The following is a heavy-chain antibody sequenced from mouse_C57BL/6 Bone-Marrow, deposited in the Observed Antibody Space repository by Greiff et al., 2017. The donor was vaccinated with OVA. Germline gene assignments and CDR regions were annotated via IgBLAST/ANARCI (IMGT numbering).Heavy chain of an antibody. CDR1: GFTFSSYA. J-gene: IGHJ3*01. CDR2: ISDGGSYT. CDR3: TRDRESNYALAY. D-gene: IGHD2-5*01. V-gene: IGHV5-4*01. Sequence: EVKVVESGGGLVKPGGSLKLSCAASGFTFSSYAMSWVRQTPEKRLEWVATISDGGSYTYYPDNVKGRFTISRDNAKNNLYLQMSHLKSEDTAMYYCTRDRESNYALAYWGQGTLVTVSA.